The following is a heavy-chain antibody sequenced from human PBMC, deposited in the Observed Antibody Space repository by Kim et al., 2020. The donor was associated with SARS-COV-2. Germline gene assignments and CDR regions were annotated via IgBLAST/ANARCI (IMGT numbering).Heavy chain of an antibody. D-gene: IGHD6-19*01. V-gene: IGHV4-59*13. Sequence: SETLSLTCTVSGGSISTYYWNWIRQSPQKGLEWIGFISYSGSTNYNPSLKSRVAISVDSSKNQFSLNLSSVTAADTAVYYCARGGVKQWLGLWGRGTPVTVSS. CDR1: GGSISTYY. CDR2: ISYSGST. CDR3: ARGGVKQWLGL. J-gene: IGHJ2*01.